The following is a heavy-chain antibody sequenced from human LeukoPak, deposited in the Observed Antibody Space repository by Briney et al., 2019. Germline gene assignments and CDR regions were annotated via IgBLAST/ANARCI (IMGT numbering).Heavy chain of an antibody. CDR3: ARDNYGASFDY. D-gene: IGHD3-10*01. Sequence: GGSLRLSCAASGFIFSSYWMSWVRQAPGKGLEWVANIKQDGSEKYYVDSVKGRFTISRDNAKNSLYLQMNSLRAEDTAVYYCARDNYGASFDYWGQGTLVTVSS. J-gene: IGHJ4*02. CDR1: GFIFSSYW. V-gene: IGHV3-7*03. CDR2: IKQDGSEK.